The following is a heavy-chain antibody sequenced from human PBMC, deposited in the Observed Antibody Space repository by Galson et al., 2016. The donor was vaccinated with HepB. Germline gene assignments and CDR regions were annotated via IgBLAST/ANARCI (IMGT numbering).Heavy chain of an antibody. CDR2: IYNRGST. CDR1: GGPISSHF. Sequence: ETLSLTCTVSGGPISSHFWSWIRQAPGKGLEWIGYIYNRGSTKYNPSLKSRVAISLDTSKKKFLLRLTSVTAADTAVYYCAREGDYGDVFDYWGQGTLVTVSS. CDR3: AREGDYGDVFDY. D-gene: IGHD4-17*01. J-gene: IGHJ4*02. V-gene: IGHV4-59*11.